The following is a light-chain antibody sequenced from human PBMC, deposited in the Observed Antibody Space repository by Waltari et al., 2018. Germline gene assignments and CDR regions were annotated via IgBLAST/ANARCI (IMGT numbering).Light chain of an antibody. CDR2: YRSDSDK. CDR1: SGISVNTYR. Sequence: QPVLTQPTSLSASPGASARFTCTLRSGISVNTYRIYWYQQKAGSPPRYLLRYRSDSDKRQGSGVPSRFSGSKYASTNVGLLLISGLQSEDEADYYCAIWYSSTWVFGGGTKLTVL. V-gene: IGLV5-39*01. J-gene: IGLJ3*02. CDR3: AIWYSSTWV.